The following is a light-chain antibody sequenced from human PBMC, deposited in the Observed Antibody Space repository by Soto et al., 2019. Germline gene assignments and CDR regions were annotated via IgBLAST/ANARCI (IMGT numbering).Light chain of an antibody. CDR1: SSDVGKYNL. CDR2: DGS. J-gene: IGLJ1*01. Sequence: QSALTQPASVSVSPGQSITISCTGASSDVGKYNLVSWYQQHPGKAPKLVIFDGSKRPSGISNRFSGSKSGNSASLTISGLQTEDEADYYCGTWDDSLFSFVFGPGTKVTVL. CDR3: GTWDDSLFSFV. V-gene: IGLV2-23*01.